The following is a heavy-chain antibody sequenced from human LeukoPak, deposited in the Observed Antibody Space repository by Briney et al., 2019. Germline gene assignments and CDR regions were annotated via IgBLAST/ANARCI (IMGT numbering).Heavy chain of an antibody. J-gene: IGHJ2*01. CDR2: ISGSGGST. CDR1: GFTFSSYA. Sequence: PGGSLRLSCAASGFTFSSYAMSWVRQAPGKGLEWVSAISGSGGSTYYADSVKGRFTISRDNSKNTLYLQMNSLGAEDTAVYYCAAHSSSWPYWYFDLWGRGTLVTVSS. CDR3: AAHSSSWPYWYFDL. D-gene: IGHD6-13*01. V-gene: IGHV3-23*01.